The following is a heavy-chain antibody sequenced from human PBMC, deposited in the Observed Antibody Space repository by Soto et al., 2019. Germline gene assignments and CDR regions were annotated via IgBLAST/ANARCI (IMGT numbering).Heavy chain of an antibody. CDR1: GFTFSSYS. Sequence: GGSLRLSCAASGFTFSSYSMNWVRQAPGKGLEWVSYISSSSSTIYYADSVKGRFTISRDNAKNSLYLQMNSLRAEDTAVYYCARDLATYCSGGSCYANDAFDIWGQGTMVTVSS. D-gene: IGHD2-15*01. CDR2: ISSSSSTI. J-gene: IGHJ3*02. CDR3: ARDLATYCSGGSCYANDAFDI. V-gene: IGHV3-48*01.